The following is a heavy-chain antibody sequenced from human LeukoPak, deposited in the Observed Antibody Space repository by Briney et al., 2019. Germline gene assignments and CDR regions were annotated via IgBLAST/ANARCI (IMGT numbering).Heavy chain of an antibody. CDR2: INSDGSRT. CDR1: GFTFSRYW. J-gene: IGHJ4*02. Sequence: PGGSLRLSCAASGFTFSRYWMHWVRQAPGKGLVWVSRINSDGSRTSYADSVKGRFTISRDNAKNTLYLQMNSLRAEDTAVYYCAREDSSGWYGVDYWGQGTLVTVPS. D-gene: IGHD6-19*01. V-gene: IGHV3-74*01. CDR3: AREDSSGWYGVDY.